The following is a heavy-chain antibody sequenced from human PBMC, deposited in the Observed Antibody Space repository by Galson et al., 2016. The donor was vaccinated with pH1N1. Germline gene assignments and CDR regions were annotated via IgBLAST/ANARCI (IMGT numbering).Heavy chain of an antibody. Sequence: CKASGYTFITYYIHWVRQAPGQGLEWLGIINPSGVSTTYAQKFQGRVTMTRDTSTSTVYMELSSLRSEDTAVYYCASRSSGQLHFDYWGQGTLVTVSS. D-gene: IGHD3-22*01. V-gene: IGHV1-46*01. CDR3: ASRSSGQLHFDY. J-gene: IGHJ4*02. CDR1: GYTFITYY. CDR2: INPSGVST.